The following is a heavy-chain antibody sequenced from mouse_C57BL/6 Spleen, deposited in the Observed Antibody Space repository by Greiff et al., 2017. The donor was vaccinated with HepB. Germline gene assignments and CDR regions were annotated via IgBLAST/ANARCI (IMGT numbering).Heavy chain of an antibody. CDR3: ARDRGVITTVVAGAMDY. D-gene: IGHD1-1*01. CDR2: ISDGGSYT. Sequence: EVQLQESGGGLVKPGGSLKLSCAASGFTFSSYAMSWVRQTPEKRLEWVATISDGGSYTYYPDNVKGRFTISRDNAKNNLYLQMSHLKSEDTAMYYCARDRGVITTVVAGAMDYWGQGTSVTVSS. CDR1: GFTFSSYA. J-gene: IGHJ4*01. V-gene: IGHV5-4*01.